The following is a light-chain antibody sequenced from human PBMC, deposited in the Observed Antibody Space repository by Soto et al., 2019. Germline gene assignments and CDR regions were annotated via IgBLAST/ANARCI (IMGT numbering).Light chain of an antibody. CDR2: GAS. CDR3: QQYRSSPIT. J-gene: IGKJ5*01. Sequence: PGERAPLSCRASQSVSSRLAWYQQKPGQAPRLLISGASSRATGIPDRFSGSGSATDFTLTISRLEPEDLALYFCQQYRSSPITCGQGTYWRL. CDR1: QSVSSR. V-gene: IGKV3-20*01.